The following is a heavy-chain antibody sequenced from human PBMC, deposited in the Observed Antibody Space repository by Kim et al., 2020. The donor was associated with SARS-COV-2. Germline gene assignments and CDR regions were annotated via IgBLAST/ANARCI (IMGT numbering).Heavy chain of an antibody. CDR3: TRFLRGVRGVIQH. Sequence: GGSLRLSCTASGFTFGDYAMSWFRQAPGKGLEGVGFIRSKAYGGTTEYAASVKGRFTISRDDSKSIAYLQMNSLKTEDTAVYYCTRFLRGVRGVIQHWGQGNLVTVSS. CDR2: IRSKAYGGTT. J-gene: IGHJ1*01. D-gene: IGHD3-10*01. CDR1: GFTFGDYA. V-gene: IGHV3-49*03.